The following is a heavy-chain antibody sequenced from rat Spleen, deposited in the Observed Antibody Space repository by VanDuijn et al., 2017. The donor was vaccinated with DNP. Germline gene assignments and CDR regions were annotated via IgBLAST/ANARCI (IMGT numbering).Heavy chain of an antibody. CDR3: ARPDA. CDR2: ISYDGGNT. Sequence: EVQLVESGGGLVQPGRSLKLSCVASGFTFSDYNMVWVRQGPKKGLEWVATISYDGGNTYYRHSVKDRFTISRDNAKNTLYLQMDSLKSEDTATYYCARPDAWGQGVMVTVSS. J-gene: IGHJ2*01. CDR1: GFTFSDYN. V-gene: IGHV5-7*01.